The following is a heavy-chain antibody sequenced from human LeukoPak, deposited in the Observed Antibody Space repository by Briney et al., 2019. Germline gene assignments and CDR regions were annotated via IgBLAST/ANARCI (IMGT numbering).Heavy chain of an antibody. Sequence: ASVKVSCKASGYTFTSYYMHWVRQAPGQGLEWMGIINPSGGSTSYAQKLQGRVTMTRDTSTSTVYMELSSLRSEDTAVYYCAREFGTMVRGVNYYYMDVWGKGTTVTVSS. CDR1: GYTFTSYY. D-gene: IGHD3-10*01. CDR3: AREFGTMVRGVNYYYMDV. V-gene: IGHV1-46*01. J-gene: IGHJ6*03. CDR2: INPSGGST.